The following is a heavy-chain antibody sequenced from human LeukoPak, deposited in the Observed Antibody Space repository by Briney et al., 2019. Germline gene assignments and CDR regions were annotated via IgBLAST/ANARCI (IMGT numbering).Heavy chain of an antibody. V-gene: IGHV1-2*02. CDR1: GYTFTGYY. CDR3: ARDYYDSSGAYYYYMDV. CDR2: INPNSGGT. D-gene: IGHD3-22*01. J-gene: IGHJ6*03. Sequence: GASVKVSCKASGYTFTGYYMHWVRQAPGQGLEWMGWINPNSGGTNYAQKFQGRGTMTRDTSISTAYMELSRLRSDDTAVYYCARDYYDSSGAYYYYMDVWGKGTTVTVSS.